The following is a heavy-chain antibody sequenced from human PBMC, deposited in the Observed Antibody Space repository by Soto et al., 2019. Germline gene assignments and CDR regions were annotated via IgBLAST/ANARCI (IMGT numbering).Heavy chain of an antibody. J-gene: IGHJ6*02. D-gene: IGHD2-21*01. CDR2: ISSSSSYI. V-gene: IGHV3-21*01. CDR3: ARDALVVVVYYYYGMDV. CDR1: GFTFGTYA. Sequence: PGGSLRLSCSASGFTFGTYAMHWVRLAPGKGLEWVSSISSSSSYIYYADSVKGRFTISRDNAKNSLYLQMNSLRAEDTAVYYCARDALVVVVYYYYGMDVWGQGTTVTVSS.